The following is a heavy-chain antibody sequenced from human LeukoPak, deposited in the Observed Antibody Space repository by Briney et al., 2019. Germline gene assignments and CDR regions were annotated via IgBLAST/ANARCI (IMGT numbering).Heavy chain of an antibody. Sequence: SETLSLTCTVSSGSINTSNYYWGWIRQPPGKGLEWIGNIFYRGGTYYSPSLKSRVTISVDTSKNQFSLKLSSVTAADTAVYYCACLTTADAFDIWGQGTMVTVSS. CDR3: ACLTTADAFDI. CDR2: IFYRGGT. V-gene: IGHV4-39*07. J-gene: IGHJ3*02. CDR1: SGSINTSNYY. D-gene: IGHD3-22*01.